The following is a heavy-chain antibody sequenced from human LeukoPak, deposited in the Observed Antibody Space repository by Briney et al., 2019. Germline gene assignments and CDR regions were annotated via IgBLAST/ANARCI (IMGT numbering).Heavy chain of an antibody. D-gene: IGHD3-3*01. CDR3: AKYPDFWSGYEQD. J-gene: IGHJ4*02. V-gene: IGHV3-23*01. CDR2: ISGSGGST. Sequence: SGGSLRLSCAASGFTFSSYAMSWVRQAPGKGLEWVSAISGSGGSTYYADSVKGRFTISRDNSKNTLYLQMNSLRAEDTAVYYCAKYPDFWSGYEQDWGQGTLVTVSS. CDR1: GFTFSSYA.